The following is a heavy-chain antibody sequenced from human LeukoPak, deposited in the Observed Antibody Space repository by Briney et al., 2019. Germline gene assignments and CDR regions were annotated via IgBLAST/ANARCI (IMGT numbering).Heavy chain of an antibody. J-gene: IGHJ4*02. CDR2: TYNSGST. CDR1: GGSISIYY. D-gene: IGHD3-16*01. V-gene: IGHV4-59*01. CDR3: VRDRGLNY. Sequence: SGTLSLTCTVSGGSISIYYWSWIRQPPGKGLEWLGYTYNSGSTLYNPSLKSRVTISVDTSRNEFSLRLTSVTAADAAVYYCVRDRGLNYWGQGTLVTVSS.